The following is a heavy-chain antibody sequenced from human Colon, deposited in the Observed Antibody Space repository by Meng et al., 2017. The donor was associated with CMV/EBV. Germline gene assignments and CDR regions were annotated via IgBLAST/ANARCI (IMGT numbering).Heavy chain of an antibody. CDR1: GFTVSSNY. V-gene: IGHV3-11*04. CDR2: ISGSGNVI. J-gene: IGHJ4*02. D-gene: IGHD3-22*01. CDR3: ASFDRNYYDSSGYPVGLGY. Sequence: GESLKISCAASGFTVSSNYMSWVRQAPGKGLEWVSHISGSGNVIYYAESMKGRFTISRDNAKNSLYLQMSNLRAEDTAVYYCASFDRNYYDSSGYPVGLGYWGQGTLVTVSS.